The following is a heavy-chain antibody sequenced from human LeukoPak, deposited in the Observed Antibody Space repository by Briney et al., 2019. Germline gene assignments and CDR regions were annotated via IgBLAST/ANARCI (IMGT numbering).Heavy chain of an antibody. V-gene: IGHV4-39*01. D-gene: IGHD6-19*01. CDR2: IYYSGST. J-gene: IGHJ4*02. Sequence: PSETLSLTCTVSGGSISSSSYYWGWIRQPPGKGLEWIGSIYYSGSTYYNPSLKSRVTISVDTSKNQFSLKLSSVTAADTAVYYCASFFSSGWYGGFDYWGQGTLVTVSS. CDR3: ASFFSSGWYGGFDY. CDR1: GGSISSSSYY.